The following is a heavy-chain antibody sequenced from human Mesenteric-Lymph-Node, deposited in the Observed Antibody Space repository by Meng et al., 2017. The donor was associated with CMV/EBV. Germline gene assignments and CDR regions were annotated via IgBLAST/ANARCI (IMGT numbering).Heavy chain of an antibody. D-gene: IGHD6-25*01. V-gene: IGHV3-21*04. Sequence: GGSLRLSCAASGFSFSSHTINWVRQAPGKGLEWVSSISSTSAYIFYADSVRGRFSISRDNAKNSLYLQMNSLRAEDMALYYCAKDNGSGDYYYYGMDVWGQGTTVTVSS. CDR2: ISSTSAYI. J-gene: IGHJ6*02. CDR1: GFSFSSHT. CDR3: AKDNGSGDYYYYGMDV.